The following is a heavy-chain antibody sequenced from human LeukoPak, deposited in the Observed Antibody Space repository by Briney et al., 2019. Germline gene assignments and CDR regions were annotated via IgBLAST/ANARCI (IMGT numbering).Heavy chain of an antibody. CDR2: INHSGST. V-gene: IGHV4-34*01. CDR3: ARSGAMAIDFDY. D-gene: IGHD1-26*01. J-gene: IGHJ4*02. CDR1: GGSFSGYY. Sequence: SETLSLTCAVYGGSFSGYYWSWIRQPPGKGLEWIGEINHSGSTNYNPSLKSRVTISVDTSKNQFSLKLSSVTAADTAVYYCARSGAMAIDFDYWGQGTLVTVSS.